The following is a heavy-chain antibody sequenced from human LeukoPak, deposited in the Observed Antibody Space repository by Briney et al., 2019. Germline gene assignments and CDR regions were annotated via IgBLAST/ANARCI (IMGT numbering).Heavy chain of an antibody. CDR3: ARHAAFAEYQSHLSHFDY. J-gene: IGHJ4*02. V-gene: IGHV4-61*05. CDR1: GGSISSSSYY. D-gene: IGHD2-2*01. Sequence: SETLSLTCTVSGGSISSSSYYWSWIRQPPGKGLEWIGYIYHSGRTNYSPSLKSRVTISVDTSKNQFSLKLSSVTAADTAVYYCARHAAFAEYQSHLSHFDYWGQRTLVAVSS. CDR2: IYHSGRT.